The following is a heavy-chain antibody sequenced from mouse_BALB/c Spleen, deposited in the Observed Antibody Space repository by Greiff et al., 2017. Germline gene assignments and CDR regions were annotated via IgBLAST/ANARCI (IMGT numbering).Heavy chain of an antibody. CDR2: IRLKSNNYAT. CDR1: GFTFSNYW. V-gene: IGHV6-6*02. Sequence: EVKLVESGGGLVQPGGSMKLSCVASGFTFSNYWMNWVRQSPEKGLEWVAEIRLKSNNYATHYAESVKGRFTISRDDSKSSVYLQMNNLRAEDTGIYYCTLFAYWGQGTLVTVSA. CDR3: TLFAY. J-gene: IGHJ3*01.